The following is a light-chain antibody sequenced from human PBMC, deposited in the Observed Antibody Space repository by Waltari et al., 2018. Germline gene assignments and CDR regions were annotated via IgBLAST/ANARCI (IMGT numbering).Light chain of an antibody. CDR2: LNSDGSH. CDR1: SAHSRSG. V-gene: IGLV4-69*01. CDR3: QTWGTVI. J-gene: IGLJ2*01. Sequence: QLVLTQSPSASASLGASVKPTCTLRSAHSRSGTPWHQQQPEKGPRFLLKLNSDGSHTKGDGIPDRFSGSSSGAERYLTISSLQSEDEADYYCQTWGTVIFGGGTKVTVL.